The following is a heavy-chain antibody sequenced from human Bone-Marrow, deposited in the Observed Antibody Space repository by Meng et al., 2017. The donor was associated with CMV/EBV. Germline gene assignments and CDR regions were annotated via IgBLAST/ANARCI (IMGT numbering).Heavy chain of an antibody. CDR3: ARRWYGSSWYSFDY. J-gene: IGHJ4*02. CDR1: GYSFASYW. D-gene: IGHD6-13*01. CDR2: IYPRDSDT. Sequence: GYGYSFASYWIGWGRQMPGKGREWMGIIYPRDSDTIYSPSFQGQVTISADKSISTAYLQWSSLKASDTAIYYCARRWYGSSWYSFDYWGQGTLVTVSS. V-gene: IGHV5-51*01.